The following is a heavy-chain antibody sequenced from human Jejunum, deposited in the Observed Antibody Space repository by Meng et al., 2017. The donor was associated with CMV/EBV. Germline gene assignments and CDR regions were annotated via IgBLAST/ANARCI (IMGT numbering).Heavy chain of an antibody. V-gene: IGHV4-39*07. CDR3: TRGLGSYGSRIDY. CDR1: GCSFTSSNYY. Sequence: SGCSFTSSNYYWGWIRQPPGKGLEWIGNIYYSGTTYYNPSLKSRGTISVDTSKNQFSLKLSSVTAADTAVYYCTRGLGSYGSRIDYWGQGTLVTVSS. D-gene: IGHD5-18*01. J-gene: IGHJ4*02. CDR2: IYYSGTT.